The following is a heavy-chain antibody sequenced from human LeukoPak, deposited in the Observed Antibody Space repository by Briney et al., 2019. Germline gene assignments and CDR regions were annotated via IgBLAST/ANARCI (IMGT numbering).Heavy chain of an antibody. CDR3: ARDYGGSSPFDY. CDR2: ISSSSSYI. Sequence: GGSLRLSCAASGFTFSDYNMRWIRQAPGKGLEWVSSISSSSSYIYYADSVKGRFTISRDNAKNSLYLQMNSLRAEDTAIYYCARDYGGSSPFDYWGQGTLVTVSS. CDR1: GFTFSDYN. D-gene: IGHD4-23*01. J-gene: IGHJ4*02. V-gene: IGHV3-21*01.